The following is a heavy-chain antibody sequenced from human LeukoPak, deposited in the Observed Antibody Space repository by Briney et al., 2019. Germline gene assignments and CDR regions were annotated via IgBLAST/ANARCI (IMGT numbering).Heavy chain of an antibody. V-gene: IGHV3-74*01. D-gene: IGHD3-9*01. CDR2: INSDGSST. J-gene: IGHJ4*02. CDR3: ARGYYDILTGYYR. Sequence: GGSLRLSCAASGFTFSSYWMHWVRQAPGKGLVWVSRINSDGSSTSYADSVKGRFTISRDNAKNTLYLQMNSLRAEDTAVYYCARGYYDILTGYYRWGQGTLVTVSS. CDR1: GFTFSSYW.